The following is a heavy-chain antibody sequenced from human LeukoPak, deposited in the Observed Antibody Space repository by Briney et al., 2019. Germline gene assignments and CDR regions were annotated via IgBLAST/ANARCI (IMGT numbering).Heavy chain of an antibody. V-gene: IGHV1-46*01. Sequence: GASVKVSCKASGGTFSSYAISWVRQAPGQGPEWMGVISPSGGSTTYAQKFQGRVTMTRDMSTSTVHMELSNLRSEDTAVYYCARRYSSIGYFDYWGQGTLVTVSS. CDR3: ARRYSSIGYFDY. CDR1: GGTFSSYA. D-gene: IGHD6-6*01. J-gene: IGHJ4*02. CDR2: ISPSGGST.